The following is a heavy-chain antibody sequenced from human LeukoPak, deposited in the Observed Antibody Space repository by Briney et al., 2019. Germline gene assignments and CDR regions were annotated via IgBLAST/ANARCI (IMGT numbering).Heavy chain of an antibody. Sequence: AGGSLRLSCAASGFTFSSYSMNWVRQAPGKGLEWVSSISSSSSYIYYADSVKGRFTISRDNAKNSLYLQMNSLRAEDTAVYYCARGMDGDYRVLEDWGQGTLVTVSS. D-gene: IGHD4-17*01. CDR3: ARGMDGDYRVLED. V-gene: IGHV3-21*01. CDR2: ISSSSSYI. J-gene: IGHJ4*02. CDR1: GFTFSSYS.